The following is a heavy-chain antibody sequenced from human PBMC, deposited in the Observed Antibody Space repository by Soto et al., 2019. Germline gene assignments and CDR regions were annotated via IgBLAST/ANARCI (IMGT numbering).Heavy chain of an antibody. CDR2: VSHSGST. J-gene: IGHJ6*02. CDR1: CYSISSGYN. CDR3: ARDNPEINYYSYDGIDV. Sequence: SATLSLTRAVSCYSISSGYNWGWLRQPAGKGLEWIGSVSHSGSTYFIPSLKSRVTLSVDTPKNQFSLKLNSGTAAYTAVYFCARDNPEINYYSYDGIDVWGQGTTVT. V-gene: IGHV4-38-2*02.